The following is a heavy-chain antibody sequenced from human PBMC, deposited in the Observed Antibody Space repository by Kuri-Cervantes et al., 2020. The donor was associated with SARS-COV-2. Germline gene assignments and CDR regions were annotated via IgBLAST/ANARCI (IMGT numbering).Heavy chain of an antibody. Sequence: ASVKVSCKASGYTFTGYYMHWVRQAPGQGLEWVGWINPNSGGTNYAQKFQGRVTMTRDTSISTAYMELSSLRSDDTAVYYCARDVAVTTRGYMDVWGKGTTVTVSS. D-gene: IGHD4-11*01. J-gene: IGHJ6*03. CDR2: INPNSGGT. CDR1: GYTFTGYY. V-gene: IGHV1-2*02. CDR3: ARDVAVTTRGYMDV.